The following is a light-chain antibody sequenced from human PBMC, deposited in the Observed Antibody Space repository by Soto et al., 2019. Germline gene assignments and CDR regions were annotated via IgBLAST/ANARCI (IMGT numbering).Light chain of an antibody. CDR1: QSFSTT. CDR2: GES. Sequence: EIVMTQSPATLSVSPGQRSSLSFIASQSFSTTVAWYHQKPVQPPRLLVYGESTRAPGIPARFSGSGSGTDLTLTISSLQSEDFAVYYCQQYNNWPWTFGQGTKV. CDR3: QQYNNWPWT. J-gene: IGKJ1*01. V-gene: IGKV3-15*01.